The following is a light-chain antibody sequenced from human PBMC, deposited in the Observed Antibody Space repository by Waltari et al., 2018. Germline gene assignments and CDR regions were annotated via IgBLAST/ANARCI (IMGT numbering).Light chain of an antibody. J-gene: IGKJ1*01. Sequence: EIVMTQSPVTLSVSPGERAALSCRPSQSVRTNLAWYQQRPGQTPRLLIYGTSTRATEIPARFSGSGSGTEFTLTISSLQSEDFAVYYCQQYANTPRTFGQGTTVEIK. V-gene: IGKV3-15*01. CDR2: GTS. CDR1: QSVRTN. CDR3: QQYANTPRT.